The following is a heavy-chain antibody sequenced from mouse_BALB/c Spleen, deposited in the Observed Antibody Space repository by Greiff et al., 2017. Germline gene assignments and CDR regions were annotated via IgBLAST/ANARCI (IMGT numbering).Heavy chain of an antibody. Sequence: QVQLKQSGAELVRPGVSVKISCKGSGYTFTDYAMHWVKQSHAKSLEWIGVISTYYGDASYNQKFKGKATMTVDKSSSTAYMELARLTSEDSAIYYCARDGNYAFAYWGQGTLVTVSA. CDR2: ISTYYGDA. D-gene: IGHD2-1*01. CDR3: ARDGNYAFAY. CDR1: GYTFTDYA. V-gene: IGHV1S137*01. J-gene: IGHJ3*01.